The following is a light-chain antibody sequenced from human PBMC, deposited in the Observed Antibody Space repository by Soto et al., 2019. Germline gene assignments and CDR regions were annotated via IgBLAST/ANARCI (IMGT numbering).Light chain of an antibody. Sequence: CPGSQSNIGSYNFVSWYQQHPGKAPKFIIYDDIKRPSGVSNRFSGSKSGNTASLTISGLQAEDEADYYCCSYAGSGSDNYVFGSGTKV. CDR1: QSNIGSYNF. CDR3: CSYAGSGSDNYV. CDR2: DDI. V-gene: IGLV2-23*01. J-gene: IGLJ1*01.